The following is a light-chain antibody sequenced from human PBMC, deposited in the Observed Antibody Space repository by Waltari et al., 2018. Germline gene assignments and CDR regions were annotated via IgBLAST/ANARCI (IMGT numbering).Light chain of an antibody. J-gene: IGKJ3*01. CDR3: QHNYGTPFT. CDR2: KAS. CDR1: ENVNNY. V-gene: IGKV1-39*01. Sequence: DIQMTQSPSSLSASVGDRVTITCRASENVNNYLNWYQQKPGKAPKLLIYKASTLQSGVPSRFSGSGSWKDYTFTISSLQSEDVATYYCQHNYGTPFTFGPGTKLDIK.